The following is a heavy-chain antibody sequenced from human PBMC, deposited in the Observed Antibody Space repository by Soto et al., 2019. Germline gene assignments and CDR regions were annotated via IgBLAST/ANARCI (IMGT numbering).Heavy chain of an antibody. Sequence: ASVKVSCKASGYTFTSYGISWVRQAPVQGLELIVWISAYDCNTNYSQKLQGRFTIATYASTITGYMELRSLRSDDTAVYYFARAGGYYGSASVFDDYWGQGTLVTVSS. D-gene: IGHD3-10*01. CDR3: ARAGGYYGSASVFDDY. CDR2: ISAYDCNT. V-gene: IGHV1-18*01. J-gene: IGHJ4*02. CDR1: GYTFTSYG.